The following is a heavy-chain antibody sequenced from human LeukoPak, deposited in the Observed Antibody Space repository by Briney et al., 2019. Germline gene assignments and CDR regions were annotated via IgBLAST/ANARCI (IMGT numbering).Heavy chain of an antibody. CDR2: ISGSGYST. CDR3: AKGRTDPIDY. Sequence: PTGGSLRLSCAASGFTFGSYAMSWVRQAPGKGLEWVSAISGSGYSTYYADSVKGRFTISRDNSKNTLYLQMNSLRAEDTAVYYCAKGRTDPIDYWGQGTLVTVSS. J-gene: IGHJ4*02. V-gene: IGHV3-23*01. CDR1: GFTFGSYA.